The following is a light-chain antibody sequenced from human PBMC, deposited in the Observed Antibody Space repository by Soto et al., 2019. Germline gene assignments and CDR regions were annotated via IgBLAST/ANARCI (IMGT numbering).Light chain of an antibody. J-gene: IGKJ1*01. CDR1: QSVSSY. CDR2: GAS. Sequence: IVLTQSPGTLSLSPGERATLSCRAGQSVSSYLAWYQQKPGQGPRLLIYGASSRAPGIPDRFSGGGSGTAFTLTIDRLEPEDFAVYFCQQYGSSPRTFGLGTKVDI. CDR3: QQYGSSPRT. V-gene: IGKV3-20*01.